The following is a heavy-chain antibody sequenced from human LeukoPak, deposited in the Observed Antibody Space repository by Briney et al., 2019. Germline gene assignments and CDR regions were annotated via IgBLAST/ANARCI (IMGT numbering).Heavy chain of an antibody. CDR3: AKLPYRSSSCLNWFDP. CDR1: GFTFSSYS. D-gene: IGHD6-13*01. J-gene: IGHJ5*02. Sequence: GGSLRLSCAASGFTFSSYSMNWVRQAPGKGLEWVSAISGSGGSTYYADSVKGRFTISRDSSKNTLYLQMNSLRAEDTAVYYCAKLPYRSSSCLNWFDPWGQGTLVTVSS. CDR2: ISGSGGST. V-gene: IGHV3-23*01.